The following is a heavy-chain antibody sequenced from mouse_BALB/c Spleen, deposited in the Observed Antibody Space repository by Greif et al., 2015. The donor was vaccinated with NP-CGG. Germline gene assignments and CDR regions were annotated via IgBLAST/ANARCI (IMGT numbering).Heavy chain of an antibody. CDR3: AIYGNYPNYAMDY. D-gene: IGHD2-1*01. V-gene: IGHV1-66*01. CDR2: IFPGSGNT. Sequence: VKVVESGPELVKPGASVKISCKASGYSFTSYYIHWVKQRPGQGLEWIGWIFPGSGNTNYNEKFKGKATLTADTSSSTAYMQLSSLTSEDSAVYFCAIYGNYPNYAMDYWGQGTSVTVSS. CDR1: GYSFTSYY. J-gene: IGHJ4*01.